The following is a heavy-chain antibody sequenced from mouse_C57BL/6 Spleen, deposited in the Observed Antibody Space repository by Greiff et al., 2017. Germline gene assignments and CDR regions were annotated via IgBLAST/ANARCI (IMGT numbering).Heavy chain of an antibody. CDR1: GFTFSSYA. J-gene: IGHJ2*01. V-gene: IGHV5-4*01. CDR2: ISDGGSYT. D-gene: IGHD4-1*01. CDR3: AREGETGTVDY. Sequence: EVKLVESGGGLVKPGGSLKLSCAASGFTFSSYAMSWVRQTPEKRLEWVATISDGGSYTYYPDNVKGRFTISRDNAKNNLYLQMSHLKSEDTAMYYCAREGETGTVDYWGQGTTLTVSS.